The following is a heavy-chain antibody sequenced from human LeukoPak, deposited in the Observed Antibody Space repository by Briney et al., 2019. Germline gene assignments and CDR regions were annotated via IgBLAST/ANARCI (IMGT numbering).Heavy chain of an antibody. V-gene: IGHV4-34*01. CDR3: ARDGSGTENDY. CDR1: GGSFSGYF. D-gene: IGHD3-10*01. Sequence: SETLSLTCAVYGGSFSGYFWTWIRQPPGKGLEWIGEINHSGSTNYNLSLKSRVTISVDMSKNQFSLKLSSVTAADTAVYYCARDGSGTENDYWGQGALVTVSS. J-gene: IGHJ4*02. CDR2: INHSGST.